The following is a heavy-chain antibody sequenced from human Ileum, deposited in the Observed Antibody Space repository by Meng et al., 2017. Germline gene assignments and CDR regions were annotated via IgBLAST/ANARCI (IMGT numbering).Heavy chain of an antibody. CDR1: GDSVSSDTGA. CDR2: TYYRSRWYN. CDR3: AGKDWGEGLDF. J-gene: IGHJ4*02. D-gene: IGHD7-27*01. V-gene: IGHV6-1*01. Sequence: HVQLQQSGPGLVKPSQTLSLTCAISGDSVSSDTGAWNWIRQSPSRGLEWLGRTYYRSRWYNNYAVSVKSRITINPDTSKNQFSLQLNSVTPDDTAVYYCAGKDWGEGLDFRDQGTLVTVSS.